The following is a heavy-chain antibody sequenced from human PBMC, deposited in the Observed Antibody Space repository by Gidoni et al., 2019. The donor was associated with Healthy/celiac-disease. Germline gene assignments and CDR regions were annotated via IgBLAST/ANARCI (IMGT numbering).Heavy chain of an antibody. J-gene: IGHJ4*02. D-gene: IGHD2-2*01. CDR3: SRALCSPFDY. Sequence: EVQLVESGGGMVQPGGSLRLAGAASGYTFSSYAMNWVRQAPGKGLEWTSYVSTSGSTIYYADSVMGRFTISSDNSKTSLYLHMTSLGAEYTAVYYCSRALCSPFDYWGQGTLVTVSS. CDR1: GYTFSSYA. V-gene: IGHV3-48*03. CDR2: VSTSGSTI.